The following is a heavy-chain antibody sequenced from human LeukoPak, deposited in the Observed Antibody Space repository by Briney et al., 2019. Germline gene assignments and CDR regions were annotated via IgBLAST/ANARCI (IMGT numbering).Heavy chain of an antibody. D-gene: IGHD3/OR15-3a*01. CDR1: GFTFSSYA. V-gene: IGHV3-30*04. CDR3: ARDSGFSGTQRGEY. CDR2: ISYDGTNK. Sequence: GGSLRLSCAASGFTFSSYAMHWVRQAPGKGLEWVAVISYDGTNKYYADSVKGRFTISRDNFKYTLYLQMNSLRTEDTAVYYCARDSGFSGTQRGEYWGQGTLVTVSS. J-gene: IGHJ4*02.